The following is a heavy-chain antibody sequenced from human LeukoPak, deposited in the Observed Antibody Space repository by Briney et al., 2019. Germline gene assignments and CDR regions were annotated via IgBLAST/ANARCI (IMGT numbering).Heavy chain of an antibody. CDR1: GFTVSSNS. CDR3: AKDRERFTMVRGVLFDY. J-gene: IGHJ4*02. V-gene: IGHV3-66*03. Sequence: GGSLRLSCTVSGFTVSSNSMSWVRQAPGKGLEWVSFIYSDNTHYSDSVKGRFTISRGNSKNTLYLQMNSLRAEDTAVYYCAKDRERFTMVRGVLFDYWGQGTLVTVSS. D-gene: IGHD3-10*01. CDR2: IYSDNT.